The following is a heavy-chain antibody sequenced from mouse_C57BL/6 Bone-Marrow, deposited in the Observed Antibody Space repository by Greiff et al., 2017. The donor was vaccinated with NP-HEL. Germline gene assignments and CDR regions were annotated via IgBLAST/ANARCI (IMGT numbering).Heavy chain of an antibody. CDR1: GYTFTSYW. Sequence: QVQLQQPGAELVMPGASVKLSCKASGYTFTSYWMHWVKQRPGQGLEWIGEIDPSDSYTNYNQKFKGKSTLTVDTSSSTAYMQLSSLTSEDSAVYYGARGSKGYAMDYGGQGTSVTVSA. CDR3: ARGSKGYAMDY. CDR2: IDPSDSYT. J-gene: IGHJ4*01. V-gene: IGHV1-69*01. D-gene: IGHD2-5*01.